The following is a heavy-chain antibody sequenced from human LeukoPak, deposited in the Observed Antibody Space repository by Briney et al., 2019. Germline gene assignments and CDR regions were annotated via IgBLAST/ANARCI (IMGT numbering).Heavy chain of an antibody. CDR3: AREVYSSGWYWFDP. CDR2: IYSGGST. Sequence: GGSLRLSCAASGFTVSSNYMSCVRQAPGKGLEWVSVIYSGGSTYYADSVKGRFTISRDNSKNTLYLQMNSLRAEDTAVYYCAREVYSSGWYWFDPWGQGTLVTVSS. J-gene: IGHJ5*02. V-gene: IGHV3-66*01. D-gene: IGHD6-19*01. CDR1: GFTVSSNY.